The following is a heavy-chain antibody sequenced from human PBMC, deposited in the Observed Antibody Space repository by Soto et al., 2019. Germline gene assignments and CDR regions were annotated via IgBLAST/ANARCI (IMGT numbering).Heavy chain of an antibody. CDR3: ARDYGFPVGY. Sequence: QVQLVQSGAEVKKPGASVKVSCEASGYTFTSSGISSVRQAPGQGLEWMGWISAYNGNTYYVEKFQGRVTMTTDTSTSTAYMHLRSLRSDDTAVYYCARDYGFPVGYWGQGTLVTVSS. D-gene: IGHD3-16*01. CDR1: GYTFTSSG. CDR2: ISAYNGNT. J-gene: IGHJ4*02. V-gene: IGHV1-18*01.